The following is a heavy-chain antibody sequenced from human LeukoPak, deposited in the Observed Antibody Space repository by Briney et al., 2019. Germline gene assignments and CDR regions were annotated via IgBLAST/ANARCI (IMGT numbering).Heavy chain of an antibody. CDR2: IKHDGSEK. J-gene: IGHJ4*02. D-gene: IGHD6-6*01. V-gene: IGHV3-7*01. Sequence: PGGSLRLSCAISGFTFNSYWMSWVRQAPRKGLEWVANIKHDGSEKYYVDSVKGRFTISRDNAKNSLYLQMNSLRAEDTAVYYCARDSRQLIYWGQGTLVTVSS. CDR1: GFTFNSYW. CDR3: ARDSRQLIY.